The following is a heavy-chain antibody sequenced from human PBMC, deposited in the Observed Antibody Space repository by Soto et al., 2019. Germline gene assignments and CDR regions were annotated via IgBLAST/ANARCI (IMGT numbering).Heavy chain of an antibody. V-gene: IGHV3-49*03. Sequence: EVQLVESGGGLVQPGRSLRLSCTASGFTFGDYAMSWFRKAPGKGLEWIAFITSGLYGATTTYAASVKDRFTISRDDSKSIAYLQMNSLKTEDTAVYYCTRSLSFVASGRDWFDPWGQGTLVTVSS. CDR1: GFTFGDYA. J-gene: IGHJ5*02. D-gene: IGHD2-15*01. CDR3: TRSLSFVASGRDWFDP. CDR2: ITSGLYGATT.